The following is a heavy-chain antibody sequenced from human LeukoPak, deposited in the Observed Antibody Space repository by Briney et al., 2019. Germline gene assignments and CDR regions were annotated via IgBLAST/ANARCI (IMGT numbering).Heavy chain of an antibody. CDR1: VYTFTNYA. D-gene: IGHD6-19*01. CDR3: ARTPSGSSDY. V-gene: IGHV1-3*01. J-gene: IGHJ4*02. Sequence: ASVTVSYKPSVYTFTNYAMHWVRQAPGKRLEWMGWINAGNGNTKYSQKFQGRVTITRDTSASTAYMELSSLRSEDTAVYYCARTPSGSSDYWGQGTLVTVSS. CDR2: INAGNGNT.